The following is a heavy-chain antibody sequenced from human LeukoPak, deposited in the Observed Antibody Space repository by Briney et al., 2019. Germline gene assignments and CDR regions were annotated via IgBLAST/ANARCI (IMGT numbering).Heavy chain of an antibody. CDR3: AKGRWFREY. CDR2: IRYDGSNK. D-gene: IGHD3-10*01. Sequence: PGGSLRLSCAASGFTFSIYGMHCVCEAPGKGLEWVAFIRYDGSNKYYADSVKGRFTISRDNSKNTLYLQMHSLRGADTAVYYCAKGRWFREYWGQETLVTVSS. J-gene: IGHJ4*02. CDR1: GFTFSIYG. V-gene: IGHV3-30*02.